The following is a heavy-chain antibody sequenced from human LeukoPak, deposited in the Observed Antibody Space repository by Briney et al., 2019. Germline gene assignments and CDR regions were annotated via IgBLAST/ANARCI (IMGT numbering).Heavy chain of an antibody. CDR3: ARDQVVPAATTYVDIVATLLNDY. J-gene: IGHJ4*02. CDR1: GFTFSSYS. V-gene: IGHV3-21*01. D-gene: IGHD5-12*01. Sequence: KPGGSLRLSCAASGFTFSSYSMNWVRQAPGKGLEWVSSISSSSSYIYYADSVKGRFTISRDNAKNSLYLQMNSLRAEDTAVYYCARDQVVPAATTYVDIVATLLNDYWGQGTLVTVSS. CDR2: ISSSSSYI.